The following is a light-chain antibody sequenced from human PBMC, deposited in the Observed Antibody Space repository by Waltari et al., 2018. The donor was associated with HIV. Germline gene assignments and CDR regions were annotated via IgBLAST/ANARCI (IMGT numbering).Light chain of an antibody. J-gene: IGKJ2*01. CDR2: GAS. Sequence: EIGITQSTGALFVTPAENSTPASRARHSLSSSFAWYWQKPGQAPRLLIYGASIRATGIPARFSGSGSGTEFTLTISSLQSEDYAVYYCQQYDQWPPRYTFGQGTKMEIK. V-gene: IGKV3-15*01. CDR3: QQYDQWPPRYT. CDR1: HSLSSS.